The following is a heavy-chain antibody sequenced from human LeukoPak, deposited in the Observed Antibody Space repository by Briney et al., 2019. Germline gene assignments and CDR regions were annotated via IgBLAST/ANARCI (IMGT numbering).Heavy chain of an antibody. V-gene: IGHV3-48*01. J-gene: IGHJ4*02. CDR1: GFTFSSYA. D-gene: IGHD1-26*01. CDR2: ISPSSTLI. Sequence: GGSLRLSCAASGFTFSSYAMNWVRQAPGTGLEWVSYISPSSTLIYYADSVKGRFTISRDNAKKSLFLQMNSLRAEDTAVYYCASLASEWELPEVDYWGLGTLVTVTS. CDR3: ASLASEWELPEVDY.